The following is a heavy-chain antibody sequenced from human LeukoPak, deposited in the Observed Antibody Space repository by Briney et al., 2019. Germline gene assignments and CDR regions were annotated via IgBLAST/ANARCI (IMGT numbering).Heavy chain of an antibody. CDR3: ASVSYSSGWYGGFGY. D-gene: IGHD6-19*01. Sequence: SETLSLTCTVSGGSISSSGYYWGWIRQPPGKGLEWIGSIYSGGSTYYIPSLKSRVTISVDTSKNQFSLKLSSVTAADTAVYYCASVSYSSGWYGGFGYWGQGTLVTVSS. CDR2: IYSGGST. J-gene: IGHJ4*02. V-gene: IGHV4-39*07. CDR1: GGSISSSGYY.